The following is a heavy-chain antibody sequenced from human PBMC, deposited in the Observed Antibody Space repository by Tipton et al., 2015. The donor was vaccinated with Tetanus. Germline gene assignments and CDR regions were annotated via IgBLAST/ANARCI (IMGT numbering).Heavy chain of an antibody. CDR3: AREGSSGWFDP. CDR2: ISSSGSHM. V-gene: IGHV3-21*06. D-gene: IGHD1-26*01. J-gene: IGHJ5*02. Sequence: SLRLSCAASGFTFSGYSMNWVRQASGKGLEWVSSISSSGSHMYYAESVRGRFSISRDNAKNSLYLQMNSLRADDTALYYCAREGSSGWFDPWGRGTLVTVSS. CDR1: GFTFSGYS.